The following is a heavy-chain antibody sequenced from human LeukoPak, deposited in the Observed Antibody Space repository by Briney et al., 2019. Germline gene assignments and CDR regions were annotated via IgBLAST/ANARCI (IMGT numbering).Heavy chain of an antibody. D-gene: IGHD5-18*01. CDR2: ISSSGSTI. CDR3: ARVVPGYSLAL. CDR1: GFTFSSYA. V-gene: IGHV3-11*01. Sequence: GGSLRLSCAASGFTFSSYAMSWIRQAPGKGLEWVSYISSSGSTIYYADSVKGRFTISRDNAKNSLYLQMNSLRAEDTAVYYCARVVPGYSLALWGQGTLVTVSS. J-gene: IGHJ4*02.